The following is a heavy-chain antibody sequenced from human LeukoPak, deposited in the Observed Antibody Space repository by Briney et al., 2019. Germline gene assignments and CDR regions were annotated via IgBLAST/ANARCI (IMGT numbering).Heavy chain of an antibody. CDR1: GGSLSGFY. CDR2: INHSGST. V-gene: IGHV4-34*01. J-gene: IGHJ4*02. D-gene: IGHD6-19*01. Sequence: SETLSLTCAVYGGSLSGFYWSWIRQPPGKGLEWIGEINHSGSTNYNPSLKSRVTISVDTSKNQFSLHLSSVTAADTAVYYCATRIVNTAVPGTFGYWGQGTLVTVSS. CDR3: ATRIVNTAVPGTFGY.